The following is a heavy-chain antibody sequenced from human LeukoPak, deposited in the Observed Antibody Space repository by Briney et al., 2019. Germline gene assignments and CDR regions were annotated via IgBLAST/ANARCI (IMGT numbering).Heavy chain of an antibody. CDR2: ISGSGGYT. D-gene: IGHD3-9*01. J-gene: IGHJ4*02. V-gene: IGHV3-23*01. CDR3: AKTAYDILTAFDY. Sequence: GGSLRLSCAASGFTFSSYAMSWVRQAPGKGLEWVSGISGSGGYTYYADSVKGRFTISRDNSKNTLYLQMNSLRAEDTAIFYWAKTAYDILTAFDYWGQGTLVTESS. CDR1: GFTFSSYA.